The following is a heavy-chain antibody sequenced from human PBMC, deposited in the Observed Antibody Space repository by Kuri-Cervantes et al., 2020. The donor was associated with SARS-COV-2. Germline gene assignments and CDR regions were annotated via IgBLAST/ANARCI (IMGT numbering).Heavy chain of an antibody. CDR1: EYNFTNYW. CDR3: ARDSIAARPRVFGGY. D-gene: IGHD6-6*01. Sequence: KVSCKGSEYNFTNYWIGGVGQMPGKGLDWMGRIDPSDSYTNYSPSFQGHVTISADKSISTAYLQWSSLKASDTAMYYCARDSIAARPRVFGGYWGQGTLVTVSS. CDR2: IDPSDSYT. V-gene: IGHV5-10-1*01. J-gene: IGHJ4*02.